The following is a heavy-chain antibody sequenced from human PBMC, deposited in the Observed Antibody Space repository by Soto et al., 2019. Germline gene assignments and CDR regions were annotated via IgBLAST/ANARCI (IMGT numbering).Heavy chain of an antibody. Sequence: GASVNVSCKASGYTFTSYGISWVRQAPGQGLEWMGWISAYNGNTNYAQKLQGRVTMTTDTSTSTAYMELRSLRSDDTAVYYCAREIQLWEDYYYGMDVWGQGTTVTVSS. CDR1: GYTFTSYG. V-gene: IGHV1-18*04. D-gene: IGHD5-18*01. J-gene: IGHJ6*02. CDR2: ISAYNGNT. CDR3: AREIQLWEDYYYGMDV.